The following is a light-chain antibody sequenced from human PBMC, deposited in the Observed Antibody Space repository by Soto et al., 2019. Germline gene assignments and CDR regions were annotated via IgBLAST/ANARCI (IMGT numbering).Light chain of an antibody. J-gene: IGLJ1*01. CDR1: SSDVGGYNY. CDR2: DVG. Sequence: QSVLTQPRSVSGSPGQSVTISCTGTSSDVGGYNYVSWYQQHPGKAPKLMIYDVGKRPSGVPDRFSGSKSDNTASLTISGLQAEDEADYYCCLYIGATTYVFGTGTKVTVL. CDR3: CLYIGATTYV. V-gene: IGLV2-11*01.